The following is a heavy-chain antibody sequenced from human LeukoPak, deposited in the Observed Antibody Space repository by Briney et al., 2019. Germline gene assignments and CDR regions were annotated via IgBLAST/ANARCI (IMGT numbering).Heavy chain of an antibody. CDR1: GFTFSSYW. CDR2: IKQDGSEK. J-gene: IGHJ3*02. CDR3: ARGQWLVSDAFDI. V-gene: IGHV3-7*01. Sequence: GGSLRLSCAASGFTFSSYWMSWVRQAPGKGLEWVANIKQDGSEKYYVDSVKGRFTISRDNAKNSLYLQMNSLRAEDTAVYYCARGQWLVSDAFDIWGQGTMVTVSS. D-gene: IGHD6-19*01.